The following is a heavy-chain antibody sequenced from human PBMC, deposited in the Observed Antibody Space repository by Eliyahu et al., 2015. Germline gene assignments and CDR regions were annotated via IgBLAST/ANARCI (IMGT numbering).Heavy chain of an antibody. J-gene: IGHJ4*02. D-gene: IGHD5-18*01. Sequence: QVQLQQWGAGLLKPSETLSLTXAVYGXSFSGYYWRXIRQPPGKGLEWIGEINHSGSTNYNPSLKSRVTISVDTSKNQFSLKLSSVTAADTAVYYCARGPLQLSGNLDYWGQGTLVTVSS. CDR2: INHSGST. CDR3: ARGPLQLSGNLDY. CDR1: GXSFSGYY. V-gene: IGHV4-34*01.